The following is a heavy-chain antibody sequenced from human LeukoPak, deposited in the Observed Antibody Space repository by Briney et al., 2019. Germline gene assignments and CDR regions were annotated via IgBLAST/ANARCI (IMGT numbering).Heavy chain of an antibody. CDR1: GGSISSYY. D-gene: IGHD3-22*01. CDR2: IYTSGST. CDR3: ARHPGGYYYDSSGYYTLFDY. J-gene: IGHJ4*02. V-gene: IGHV4-4*07. Sequence: SETLSLTCTVSGGSISSYYWSWIRQPAGKGLEWIGRIYTSGSTNYNPSLKSRVTMSVDTSKNQFSLKLSSVTAADTAVYYCARHPGGYYYDSSGYYTLFDYWGQGTLVTVSS.